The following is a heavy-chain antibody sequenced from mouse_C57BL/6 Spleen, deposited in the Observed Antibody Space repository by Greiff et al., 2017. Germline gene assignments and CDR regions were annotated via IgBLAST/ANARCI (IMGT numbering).Heavy chain of an antibody. CDR1: GFTFSDYG. Sequence: EVKLRESGGGLVKPGGSLKLSCAASGFTFSDYGMHWVRQAPEKGLEGVAYISSGSSTIYYADTVKGRFTISRDNAKNTLFRQMTSRRSEDTGMYYCASEGDLGGWDFDVWGTGTTVTVSS. CDR2: ISSGSSTI. CDR3: ASEGDLGGWDFDV. V-gene: IGHV5-17*01. J-gene: IGHJ1*03.